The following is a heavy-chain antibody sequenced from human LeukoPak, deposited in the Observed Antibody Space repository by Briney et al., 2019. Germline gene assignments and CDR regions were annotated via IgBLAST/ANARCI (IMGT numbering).Heavy chain of an antibody. J-gene: IGHJ5*02. Sequence: GGSLRLSCAASGFTFSSYSMNWVRQAPGKGLEWVSSISSSSSYIYYADSVKGRFTISRDNAKNSLYLQMNSLRAEDTAVCYCARDDYGDYVRWFDPWGQGTLVTVSS. CDR3: ARDDYGDYVRWFDP. CDR2: ISSSSSYI. D-gene: IGHD4-17*01. CDR1: GFTFSSYS. V-gene: IGHV3-21*01.